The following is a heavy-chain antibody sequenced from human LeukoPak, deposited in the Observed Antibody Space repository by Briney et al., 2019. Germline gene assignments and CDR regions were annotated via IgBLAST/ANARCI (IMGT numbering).Heavy chain of an antibody. V-gene: IGHV3-48*03. CDR1: GFTFSSYE. J-gene: IGHJ4*02. CDR2: ISSSGSTI. D-gene: IGHD1-14*01. Sequence: PGGSLRLSCAASGFTFSSYEMNWVRQAPGKGLEWVSYISSSGSTIYYADSVKGRFTIYRDNAKNSLYLQMNSLRAEDTAVYYWASRLNRGNRDWGQGTLVTVSS. CDR3: ASRLNRGNRD.